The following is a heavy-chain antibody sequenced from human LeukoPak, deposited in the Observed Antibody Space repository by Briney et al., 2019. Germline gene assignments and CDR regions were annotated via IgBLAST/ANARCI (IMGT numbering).Heavy chain of an antibody. D-gene: IGHD3-3*01. CDR1: GGSFSGYY. CDR3: ARGPVYDFWSGYYPADLDY. J-gene: IGHJ4*02. CDR2: INHSGST. V-gene: IGHV4-34*01. Sequence: SETLSLTCAVYGGSFSGYYWSWIRQPPGKGLEWIGEINHSGSTNYNPSLKSRVTISVDTSKNQFSLKLSSVTAADMAVYYCARGPVYDFWSGYYPADLDYWGQGTLVTVSS.